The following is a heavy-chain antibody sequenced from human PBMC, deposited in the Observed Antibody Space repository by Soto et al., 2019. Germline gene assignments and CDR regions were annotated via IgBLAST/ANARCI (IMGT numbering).Heavy chain of an antibody. Sequence: SETLSLTCAVSDGSIDSGSYYRSGVRQYPGKGLEWIGSIHYSGSIYYSPSLRSRLTMSADTSKNQFSLKLSSVTVADTAVYYCTRGLDRAKLGYWGQG. CDR2: IHYSGSI. V-gene: IGHV4-31*11. CDR1: DGSIDSGSYY. J-gene: IGHJ4*02. CDR3: TRGLDRAKLGY. D-gene: IGHD1-26*01.